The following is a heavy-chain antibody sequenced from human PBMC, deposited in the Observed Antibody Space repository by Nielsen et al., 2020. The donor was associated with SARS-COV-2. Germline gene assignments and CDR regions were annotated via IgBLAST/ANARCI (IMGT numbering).Heavy chain of an antibody. D-gene: IGHD3-9*01. CDR2: IYYSGST. CDR1: GGSINSYY. CDR3: ARDRRDLVPDYYLDQSFYGLDV. J-gene: IGHJ6*02. Sequence: SETLFLTCTVSGGSINSYYWSWIRQPPGKGLEWIGYIYYSGSTSYNPSLKSRVTISLDTTKNQFSLKVTSVTAADTAVYYCARDRRDLVPDYYLDQSFYGLDVWGQGTTVTVSS. V-gene: IGHV4-59*01.